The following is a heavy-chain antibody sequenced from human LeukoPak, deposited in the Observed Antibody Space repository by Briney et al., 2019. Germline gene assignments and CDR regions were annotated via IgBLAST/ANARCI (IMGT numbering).Heavy chain of an antibody. D-gene: IGHD3-10*01. J-gene: IGHJ4*02. V-gene: IGHV1-24*01. CDR3: ATDRIWFGEFVFDY. Sequence: ASVKVSCKVSGYTLTELSMHWVRQAPGKGLEWMGGFDPEDGETIYAQKFQGRATMTEDTSTDTAYMELSSLRSEDTAVYYCATDRIWFGEFVFDYWGQGTLVTVSS. CDR1: GYTLTELS. CDR2: FDPEDGET.